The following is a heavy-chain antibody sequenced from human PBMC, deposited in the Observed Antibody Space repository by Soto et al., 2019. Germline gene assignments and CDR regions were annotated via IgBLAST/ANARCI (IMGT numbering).Heavy chain of an antibody. CDR3: ARDTAYSYGIHIYYYYYGMVV. CDR2: ISYDGSNK. Sequence: GGSLRLSCAASGFTFSSYAMHWVRQAPGKGLEWVAVISYDGSNKYYADSVKGRFTISRDNSKNTLYLQMNSLRAEDTAVYYCARDTAYSYGIHIYYYYYGMVVWGQGTTVTV. D-gene: IGHD5-18*01. J-gene: IGHJ6*02. CDR1: GFTFSSYA. V-gene: IGHV3-30-3*01.